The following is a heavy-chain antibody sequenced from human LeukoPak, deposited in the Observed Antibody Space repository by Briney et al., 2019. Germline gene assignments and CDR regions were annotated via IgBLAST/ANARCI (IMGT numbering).Heavy chain of an antibody. CDR2: ISAYNGNT. CDR3: ARATHDYGDYDYYYYYMDV. CDR1: GYTFTSYG. Sequence: AASVKVSCKASGYTFTSYGISWVRQAPGQGLEWMGWISAYNGNTNYAQKLQGRVTMTTDTSTSTAYMELRSLRSDDTAVYYCARATHDYGDYDYYYYYMDVWGKGTTVTVSS. D-gene: IGHD4-17*01. V-gene: IGHV1-18*01. J-gene: IGHJ6*03.